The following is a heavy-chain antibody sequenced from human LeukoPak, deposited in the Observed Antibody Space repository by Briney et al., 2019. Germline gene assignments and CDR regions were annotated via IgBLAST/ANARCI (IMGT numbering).Heavy chain of an antibody. D-gene: IGHD5-18*01. J-gene: IGHJ6*02. Sequence: SETLSLTCTVSGGSISSSYYYWGWIRQPPGKGLEWIGEINHSGSTNYNPSLKSRVTISVDTSKNQFSLKLSSVTAADTAVYYCARGRSKGVFRGYSYYYGMDVWGQGTTDTVSS. CDR2: INHSGST. CDR1: GGSISSSYYY. V-gene: IGHV4-39*07. CDR3: ARGRSKGVFRGYSYYYGMDV.